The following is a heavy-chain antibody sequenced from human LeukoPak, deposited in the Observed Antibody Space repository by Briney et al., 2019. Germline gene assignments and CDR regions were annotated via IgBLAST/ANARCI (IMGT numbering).Heavy chain of an antibody. V-gene: IGHV4-59*12. CDR3: ARGNYDSSGYYYVDY. Sequence: SETLSLTCTVSGDSIRSYYWSWIRQPPGKGLEWIGYIYYSETANYNPSLKSRVTISVDKSKNQFSLKLSSVTAADTAVYYCARGNYDSSGYYYVDYWGQGTLVTVSS. D-gene: IGHD3-22*01. CDR1: GDSIRSYY. J-gene: IGHJ4*02. CDR2: IYYSETA.